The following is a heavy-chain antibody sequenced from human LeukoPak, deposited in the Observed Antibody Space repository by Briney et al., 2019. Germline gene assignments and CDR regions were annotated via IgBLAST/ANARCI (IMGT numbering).Heavy chain of an antibody. V-gene: IGHV3-30*01. J-gene: IGHJ4*02. CDR3: AGARFPYYAWFLTDEY. Sequence: GRSPRLSCVASGFTFGTHAMHWVRQAPGKGLEWLGVISYDGRNKTYAESVRGRFTISRDDSKNTLYLQLHNVRPDDTAVYFCAGARFPYYAWFLTDEYWRQGTLVIVSS. CDR2: ISYDGRNK. D-gene: IGHD3-9*01. CDR1: GFTFGTHA.